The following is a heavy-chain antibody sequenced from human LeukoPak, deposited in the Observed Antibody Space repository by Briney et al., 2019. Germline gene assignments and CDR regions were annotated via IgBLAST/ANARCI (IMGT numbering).Heavy chain of an antibody. CDR3: ARYSGIYSYFDH. Sequence: SETLSLTCTVSGGSISSYYWSWIRQPPGKGLEWIGYIYYSGSTNYNPSLKSRVTISVDTSKNQFSLKLSSVTAADTAVYYCARYSGIYSYFDHWGQGTLVTVSS. CDR1: GGSISSYY. CDR2: IYYSGST. J-gene: IGHJ4*02. D-gene: IGHD1-26*01. V-gene: IGHV4-59*08.